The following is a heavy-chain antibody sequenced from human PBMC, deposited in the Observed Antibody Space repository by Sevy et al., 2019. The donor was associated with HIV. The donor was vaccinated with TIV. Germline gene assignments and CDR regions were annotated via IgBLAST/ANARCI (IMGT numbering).Heavy chain of an antibody. V-gene: IGHV4-59*08. CDR1: GGSISSLH. CDR2: IYYNGHI. Sequence: SETLSLTCTVSGGSISSLHWNWIRQPPGKGLEWIANIYYNGHINYNPSLKSRVTLSLDTSKNQFSLRLSSVTAADTAMYYCAGENAWGRGYSWGQGTLVTVSS. D-gene: IGHD1-26*01. CDR3: AGENAWGRGYS. J-gene: IGHJ4*02.